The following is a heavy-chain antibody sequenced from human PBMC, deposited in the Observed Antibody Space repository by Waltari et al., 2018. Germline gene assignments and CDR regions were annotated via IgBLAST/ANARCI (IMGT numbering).Heavy chain of an antibody. CDR3: ASRTGTTSPHYYYGMDV. CDR2: INPSGGSK. V-gene: IGHV1-46*01. CDR1: GYTFTSYY. J-gene: IGHJ6*02. Sequence: QVQLVQSGAEVKKPGASVKVSCKASGYTFTSYYMHWVRQAPGQGLEWMGIINPSGGSKSYAQKFQGRVTMTRDTSTSTVYMGLSSLRSEDTAVYYCASRTGTTSPHYYYGMDVWGQGTTVTVSS. D-gene: IGHD1-7*01.